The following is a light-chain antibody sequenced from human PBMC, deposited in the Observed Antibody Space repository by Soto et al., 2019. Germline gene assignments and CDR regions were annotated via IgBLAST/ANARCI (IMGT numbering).Light chain of an antibody. CDR2: GAS. V-gene: IGKV1-39*01. J-gene: IGKJ2*01. CDR3: QQTYWTPPYT. CDR1: QSISIY. Sequence: DIQTTQSPSSLSASVGDRVTITCRASQSISIYLNWYQQKPGKAPELLIYGASTLHSGVPSRFSGSGSGTDFTLTISSLQPEDFATYYCQQTYWTPPYTFGQGTKLEIK.